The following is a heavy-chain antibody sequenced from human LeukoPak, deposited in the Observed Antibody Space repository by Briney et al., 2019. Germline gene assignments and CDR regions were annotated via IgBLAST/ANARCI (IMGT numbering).Heavy chain of an antibody. CDR2: MSYGGFNK. CDR3: AKTKGYSYGYYFDY. Sequence: GRSLRLSCAASGFTFSSYAMHWVRQSLGKGLEWVAVMSYGGFNKYYADSVKGRFTISRDNSKNTLYLQMNSLRAEDTAVYYCAKTKGYSYGYYFDYWGQGTLVTVSS. V-gene: IGHV3-30*18. D-gene: IGHD5-18*01. CDR1: GFTFSSYA. J-gene: IGHJ4*02.